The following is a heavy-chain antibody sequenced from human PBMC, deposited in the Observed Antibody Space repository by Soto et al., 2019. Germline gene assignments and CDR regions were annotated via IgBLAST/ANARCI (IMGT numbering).Heavy chain of an antibody. CDR3: AKDGPGVVPAQFISDAFDI. J-gene: IGHJ3*02. D-gene: IGHD2-2*01. Sequence: GGSLRLSCAASGFTFSSYAMSWVRQAPGKGLEWVSAISGSGGSTYYADSVKGRFTISRDNSKNTLYLQMNSLRAEDTAVYYCAKDGPGVVPAQFISDAFDIWGQGTMVTVSS. CDR1: GFTFSSYA. CDR2: ISGSGGST. V-gene: IGHV3-23*01.